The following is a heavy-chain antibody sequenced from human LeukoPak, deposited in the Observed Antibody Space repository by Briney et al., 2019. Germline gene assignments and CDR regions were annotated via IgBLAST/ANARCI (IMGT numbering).Heavy chain of an antibody. CDR3: ARDYLRGYSSSPDAFDI. V-gene: IGHV4-31*03. CDR2: IYYSGST. D-gene: IGHD6-13*01. CDR1: GGSISSGGYY. J-gene: IGHJ3*02. Sequence: PSQTLSLTCTVSGGSISSGGYYWSWIRQHPGKGLEWIGYIYYSGSTYYNPSLKSRVTISVDTSKNQLSLKLSSVTAADTAVYYCARDYLRGYSSSPDAFDIWGQGTMVTVSS.